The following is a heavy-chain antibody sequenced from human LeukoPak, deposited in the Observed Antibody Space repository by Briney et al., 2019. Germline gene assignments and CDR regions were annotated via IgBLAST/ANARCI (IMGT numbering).Heavy chain of an antibody. D-gene: IGHD5-18*01. V-gene: IGHV4-39*07. Sequence: SETLSLTCTVSGGSISSSSYYWGWIRQPPGKGLEWIGSIYYSGSTYYNPSLKSRVTISVDTSKNQFSLKLSSVTAADTAVYYCARGRGYGYAHFDYWGQGTLVTVSS. CDR3: ARGRGYGYAHFDY. J-gene: IGHJ4*02. CDR2: IYYSGST. CDR1: GGSISSSSYY.